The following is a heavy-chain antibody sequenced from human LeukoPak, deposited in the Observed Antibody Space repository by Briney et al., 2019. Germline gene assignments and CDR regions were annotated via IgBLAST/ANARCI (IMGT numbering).Heavy chain of an antibody. J-gene: IGHJ4*02. Sequence: GGSLRLSCTASGFTFSDYWMYWVPEAPGKGLVWVSRIKSDGTGILYEDFAEGRFTISRDNAKNALYLQMTSLREEDTAVYYCVRGQTIDYWGQGILVTVSS. CDR2: IKSDGTGI. CDR1: GFTFSDYW. CDR3: VRGQTIDY. V-gene: IGHV3-74*03. D-gene: IGHD3-10*01.